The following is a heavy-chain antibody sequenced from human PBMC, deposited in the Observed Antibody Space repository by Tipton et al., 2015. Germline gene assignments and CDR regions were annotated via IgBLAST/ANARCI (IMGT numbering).Heavy chain of an antibody. CDR2: IGHNHFV. CDR3: VKESIYYYGMDV. D-gene: IGHD6-6*01. Sequence: GSLRLSCAVSGFTVYTNYISWVRQAPGKGLEWVSSIGHNHFVDYADSVKGRFAISRDNAQNSLYLQMNSLTAEDTALYYCVKESIYYYGMDVWGQGTTVTV. CDR1: GFTVYTNY. J-gene: IGHJ6*02. V-gene: IGHV3-69-1*01.